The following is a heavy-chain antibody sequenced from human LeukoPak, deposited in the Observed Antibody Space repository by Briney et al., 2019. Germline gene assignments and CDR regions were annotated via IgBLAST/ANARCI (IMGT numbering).Heavy chain of an antibody. V-gene: IGHV1-2*06. J-gene: IGHJ3*02. CDR1: GYTFTGFY. D-gene: IGHD3-3*01. CDR2: INPNSGGT. CDR3: ASGITTPEDAFDI. Sequence: ASVKVSCKASGYTFTGFYMHWVRQAPGQGLEWMGRINPNSGGTNYAQKFQGRVTMTRDASISTAYMELSRLRSDDTAVYCCASGITTPEDAFDIWGQGTMVTVSS.